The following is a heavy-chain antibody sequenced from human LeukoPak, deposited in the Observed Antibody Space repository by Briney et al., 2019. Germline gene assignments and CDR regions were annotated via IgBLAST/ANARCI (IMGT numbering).Heavy chain of an antibody. CDR3: ARDRVGYDYVWGRPTGMDV. CDR1: GFTFSSYS. D-gene: IGHD3-16*01. J-gene: IGHJ6*02. V-gene: IGHV3-48*04. Sequence: GGSLRLSCAASGFTFSSYSMNWVRQAPGKGLEWVSYISSSSSTIYYADSVKGRFTISRDNAKNSLYLQMNSLRAEDTAVYYCARDRVGYDYVWGRPTGMDVWGQGTTVTVSS. CDR2: ISSSSSTI.